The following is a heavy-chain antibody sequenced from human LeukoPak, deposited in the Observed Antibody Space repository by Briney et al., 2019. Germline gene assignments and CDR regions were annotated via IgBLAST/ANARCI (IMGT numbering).Heavy chain of an antibody. D-gene: IGHD6-13*01. J-gene: IGHJ6*03. CDR3: ARAVAAAGTQYYYYYYYMDV. Sequence: ASVKVSCKASGYTFTGYGISWVRQAPGQGLEWMGWISAYNGNTNYAQKLQGRVTMTTDTSTSTAYMELRSLRSDDTAVYYCARAVAAAGTQYYYYYYYMDVWGKGTTVTVSS. CDR2: ISAYNGNT. V-gene: IGHV1-18*01. CDR1: GYTFTGYG.